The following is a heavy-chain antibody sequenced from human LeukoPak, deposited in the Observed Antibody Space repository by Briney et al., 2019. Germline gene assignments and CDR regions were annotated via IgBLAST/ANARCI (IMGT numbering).Heavy chain of an antibody. CDR2: ISWNSGSI. CDR1: GFTFDDYA. J-gene: IGHJ1*01. D-gene: IGHD6-13*01. CDR3: AKDASSSSWYEYFQH. V-gene: IGHV3-9*01. Sequence: PGGSLRLSCAASGFTFDDYAMHWVRHAPGKGLEWVSGISWNSGSIGYADSVKGRFTISRDNAKNSLYLQMNSLRAEDTALYYCAKDASSSSWYEYFQHWGQGTLVTVSS.